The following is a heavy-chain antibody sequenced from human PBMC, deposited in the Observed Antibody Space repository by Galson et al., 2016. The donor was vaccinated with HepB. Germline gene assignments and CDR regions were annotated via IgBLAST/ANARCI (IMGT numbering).Heavy chain of an antibody. V-gene: IGHV4-39*01. Sequence: WVRQAPGKGLEWIGSVFYTGTTYYNPSLQSRVTISVDTSNNQFALKLSSVTAADTAVYSCARQQRAGLVNFWGQGTMVTVSS. CDR3: ARQQRAGLVNF. CDR2: VFYTGTT. D-gene: IGHD3/OR15-3a*01. J-gene: IGHJ3*01.